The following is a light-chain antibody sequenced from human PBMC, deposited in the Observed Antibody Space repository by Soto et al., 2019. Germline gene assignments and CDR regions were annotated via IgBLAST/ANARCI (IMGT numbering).Light chain of an antibody. V-gene: IGKV1-5*03. CDR2: KAS. Sequence: DIQMTQSPSTLSASVGDRVTLTCRASQTINSWLAWYQQRPGTAPKLLIYKASILESGVPSRFSGSGSGTEFTLTISSLQPDDFGNFYYQQYNSDPSFGQGTKLEIK. CDR1: QTINSW. J-gene: IGKJ2*01. CDR3: QQYNSDPS.